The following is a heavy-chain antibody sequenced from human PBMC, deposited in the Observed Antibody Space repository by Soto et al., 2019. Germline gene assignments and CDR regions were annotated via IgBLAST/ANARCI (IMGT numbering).Heavy chain of an antibody. CDR3: ARDVPAVANYYYYGMDV. CDR2: IYYSGST. J-gene: IGHJ6*02. V-gene: IGHV4-31*03. Sequence: SETLSLTCTVSGGSISSVGYYWSWVRQHPGKGLEWIEYIYYSGSTYYNPSLKSRVTISVDTSKTQFSLKLSSVTAADTAVYYCARDVPAVANYYYYGMDVWGQGTTVTVSS. D-gene: IGHD6-19*01. CDR1: GGSISSVGYY.